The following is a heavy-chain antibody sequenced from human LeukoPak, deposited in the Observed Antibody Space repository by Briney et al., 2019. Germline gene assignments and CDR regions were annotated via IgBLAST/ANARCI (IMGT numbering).Heavy chain of an antibody. CDR2: IYYSGNT. J-gene: IGHJ4*02. Sequence: SETLSLTCTVSGVSITSNSYYWGWILQPPGKGLEWIGTIYYSGNTYYNPSVKSRVTISVDASKNQFSLKLSSATAADTARYFCARRRLGLLYYFDYWGQGTLVTVSS. V-gene: IGHV4-39*01. CDR1: GVSITSNSYY. D-gene: IGHD2-15*01. CDR3: ARRRLGLLYYFDY.